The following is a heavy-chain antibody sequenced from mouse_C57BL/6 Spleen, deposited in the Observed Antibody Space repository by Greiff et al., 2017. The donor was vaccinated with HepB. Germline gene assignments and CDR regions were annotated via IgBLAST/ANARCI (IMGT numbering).Heavy chain of an antibody. Sequence: QVQLQQSGPELVKPGASVKISCKASGYSFTSYYIHWVKQRPGQGLEWIGWIYPGSGNTKYNEKFKGKATLTADTSSSTAYMQLSSLTSEDSAVYYCARTPLYGNYGAMDYWGQGTSVTVSS. CDR3: ARTPLYGNYGAMDY. J-gene: IGHJ4*01. V-gene: IGHV1-66*01. CDR2: IYPGSGNT. CDR1: GYSFTSYY. D-gene: IGHD2-1*01.